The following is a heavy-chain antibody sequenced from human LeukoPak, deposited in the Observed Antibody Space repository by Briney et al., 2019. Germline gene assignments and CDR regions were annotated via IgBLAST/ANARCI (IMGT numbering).Heavy chain of an antibody. CDR2: IRYDGSNK. CDR1: GFTFSNYG. Sequence: GGSLRLSCAASGFTFSNYGMHWVRQAPGKGLEWVAFIRYDGSNKYYADSVKGRFTISRDISKNTLFLQMNSLSAEDTAVYYCAKLFYSLTDAFDMWGQGTMVTVSS. V-gene: IGHV3-30*02. CDR3: AKLFYSLTDAFDM. J-gene: IGHJ3*02. D-gene: IGHD3-9*01.